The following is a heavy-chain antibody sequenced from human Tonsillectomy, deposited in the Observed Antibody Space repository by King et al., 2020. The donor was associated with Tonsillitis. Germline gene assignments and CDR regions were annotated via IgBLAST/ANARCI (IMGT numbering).Heavy chain of an antibody. CDR1: GFTFNNAW. D-gene: IGHD5-12*01. CDR2: IQNKTSGGTT. CDR3: RGGGYSGYDGFDY. J-gene: IGHJ4*01. V-gene: IGHV3-15*01. Sequence: VQLVESGGGLAKPGESLTLSCVASGFTFNNAWMNWVRQAPGKGLEWLGHIQNKTSGGTTAYAALVEGRFTIARDDSKNTLSLQMNNLKTEDTAVYFCRGGGYSGYDGFDYWGHGTVVTVSS.